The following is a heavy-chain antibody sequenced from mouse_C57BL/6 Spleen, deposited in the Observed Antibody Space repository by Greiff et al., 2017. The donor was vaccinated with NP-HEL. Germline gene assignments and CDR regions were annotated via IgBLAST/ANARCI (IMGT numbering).Heavy chain of an antibody. V-gene: IGHV5-4*03. CDR2: ISDGGSYT. CDR1: GFTFSSYA. CDR3: ARAGDYGYDEDWYFDV. J-gene: IGHJ1*03. Sequence: EVKLQESGGGLVKPGGSLKLSCAASGFTFSSYAMSWVRQTPEKRLEWVATISDGGSYTYYPDNVKGRFTISRDNAKNNLYLQMSHLKSEDTAMYYCARAGDYGYDEDWYFDVWGTGTTVTVSS. D-gene: IGHD2-2*01.